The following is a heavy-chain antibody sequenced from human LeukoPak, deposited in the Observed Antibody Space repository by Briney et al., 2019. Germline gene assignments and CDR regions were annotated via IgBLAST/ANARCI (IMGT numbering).Heavy chain of an antibody. CDR2: ISYDGSNK. CDR1: GFTFSSYA. CDR3: AREQDYGAPFDY. V-gene: IGHV3-30-3*01. Sequence: GGSLRLSCAASGFTFSSYAMHWVRQAPGKGLEWVAVISYDGSNKYYADSVKGRFTISRDNSKNTLYLQVNSLRAEDTAVYYCAREQDYGAPFDYWGQGTLVTVSS. J-gene: IGHJ4*02. D-gene: IGHD4-17*01.